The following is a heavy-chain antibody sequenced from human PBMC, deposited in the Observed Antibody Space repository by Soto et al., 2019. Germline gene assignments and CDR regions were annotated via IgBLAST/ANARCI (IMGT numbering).Heavy chain of an antibody. V-gene: IGHV3-23*01. CDR3: AKRAQIYDPGYSSDF. CDR1: GFTFSDYA. J-gene: IGHJ4*02. Sequence: GGSLRLSCAASGFTFSDYAMSWVRQGPGKGLEWVSTISGSGGRTFYADSVKGRFTISRDNSKNTLSLQMNSLRAEDTAVYYCAKRAQIYDPGYSSDFWGQGTPVTVSS. D-gene: IGHD5-12*01. CDR2: ISGSGGRT.